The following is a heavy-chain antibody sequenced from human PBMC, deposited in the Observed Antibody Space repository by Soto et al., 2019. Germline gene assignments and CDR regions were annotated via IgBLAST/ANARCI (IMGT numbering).Heavy chain of an antibody. Sequence: PGGSLRLSCAASGFTFSSYAMSLVRQAPGKGLEWVSAISGSGGSTYYADSVKGRFTISRDNSRNTLYLQMNSLRAEDTAVYYCEKGKVAPYYYDSSGYYRGPHYYGMDVWGQGTTVTVSS. V-gene: IGHV3-23*01. CDR1: GFTFSSYA. J-gene: IGHJ6*02. CDR2: ISGSGGST. CDR3: EKGKVAPYYYDSSGYYRGPHYYGMDV. D-gene: IGHD3-22*01.